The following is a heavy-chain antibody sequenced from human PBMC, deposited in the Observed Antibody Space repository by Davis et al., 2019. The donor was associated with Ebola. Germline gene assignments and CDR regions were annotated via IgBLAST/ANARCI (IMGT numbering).Heavy chain of an antibody. CDR3: AKDKTMATQYWYFDL. D-gene: IGHD4/OR15-4a*01. CDR2: ISGGGVTT. V-gene: IGHV3-23*01. Sequence: GGSLRLSCAASGFTFSSYGMNWVRQAPGKGLDWVSDISGGGVTTTYADSVKGRFTISRDNSKSTLYLQMNSLRAEDTALYYCAKDKTMATQYWYFDLWGRGTLVTVSS. J-gene: IGHJ2*01. CDR1: GFTFSSYG.